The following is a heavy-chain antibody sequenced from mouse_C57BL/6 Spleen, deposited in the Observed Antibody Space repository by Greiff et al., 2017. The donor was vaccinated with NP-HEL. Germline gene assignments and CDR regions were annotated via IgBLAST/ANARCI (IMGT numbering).Heavy chain of an antibody. CDR1: GYTFTSYW. Sequence: QVQLQQPGAELVRPGTSVKLSCKASGYTFTSYWMHWVKQRPGQGLEWIGVIDPSDSYTNYNQKFKGKATLTVDTSTTTAYMQLSSLTPVDSAVYDCATSPLYGNYVGFDYWGQGTTLTVSS. CDR2: IDPSDSYT. V-gene: IGHV1-59*01. CDR3: ATSPLYGNYVGFDY. J-gene: IGHJ2*01. D-gene: IGHD2-1*01.